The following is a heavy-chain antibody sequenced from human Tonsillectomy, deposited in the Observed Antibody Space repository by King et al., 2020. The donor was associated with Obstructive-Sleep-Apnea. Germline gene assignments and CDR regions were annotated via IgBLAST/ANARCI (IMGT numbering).Heavy chain of an antibody. J-gene: IGHJ4*02. Sequence: VQLVESGGGLVQPGGYLRLSCAASGFIFRTHGMHWVRQAPGKGLEWISYISSAGTTMYYSDSVKGRFTISRDNGENTLYLQMHSLRVDDTAVYYCARTSYFFETDGFYYFDSWGPGALVAVSS. CDR1: GFIFRTHG. CDR3: ARTSYFFETDGFYYFDS. CDR2: ISSAGTTM. D-gene: IGHD2-8*01. V-gene: IGHV3-48*01.